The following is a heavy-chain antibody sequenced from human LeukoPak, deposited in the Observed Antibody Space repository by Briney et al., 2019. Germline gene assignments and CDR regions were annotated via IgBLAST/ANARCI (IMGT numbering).Heavy chain of an antibody. J-gene: IGHJ3*02. D-gene: IGHD2-2*01. V-gene: IGHV3-21*01. CDR3: ARDLTSSVVPAAIGDAFDI. CDR2: ISSSSSYI. CDR1: GFTFSSYS. Sequence: PGGSLRLSCAASGFTFSSYSMNWVRQAPGKGLEWVSSISSSSSYIYYADSVKGRFTISRDNAKNSLYLQMNSLRAEDTAVYYCARDLTSSVVPAAIGDAFDIWGQGTMVTVSS.